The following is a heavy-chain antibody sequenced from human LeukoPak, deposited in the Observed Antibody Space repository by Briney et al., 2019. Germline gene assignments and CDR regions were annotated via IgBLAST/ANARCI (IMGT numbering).Heavy chain of an antibody. J-gene: IGHJ3*02. CDR1: GFTFSSYG. Sequence: GGTLRLSCAASGFTFSSYGMSWVRQAPGKGLEWVSAISGSGGSTYYADSVKGRFTISRDNSKNTLYLQMNSLRAEDTAVYYCGYCSSTSCYAAFDIWGQGTMVTVSS. V-gene: IGHV3-23*01. CDR3: GYCSSTSCYAAFDI. D-gene: IGHD2-2*01. CDR2: ISGSGGST.